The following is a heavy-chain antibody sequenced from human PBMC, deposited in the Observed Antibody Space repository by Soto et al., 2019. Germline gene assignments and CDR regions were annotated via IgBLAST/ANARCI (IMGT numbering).Heavy chain of an antibody. V-gene: IGHV3-7*01. D-gene: IGHD6-6*01. CDR3: ARHQYSMGYSRSFVHCYYYMDV. J-gene: IGHJ6*03. CDR1: GFTFSSYW. CDR2: IKQDGSEK. Sequence: EVQLVESGGGLVQPGGSLRLSCAASGFTFSSYWMSWVRQAPGKGLEWVANIKQDGSEKYYVDSVKGRFTISRDNARNSLYLQMNRQRAEEQAVYYSARHQYSMGYSRSFVHCYYYMDVWGKGTTVTVSS.